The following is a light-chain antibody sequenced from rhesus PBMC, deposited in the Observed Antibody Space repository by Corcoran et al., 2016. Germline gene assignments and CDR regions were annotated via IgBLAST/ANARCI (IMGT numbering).Light chain of an antibody. CDR2: AAS. Sequence: DIQMTQSPSSLSASVGDRVTITCRASENVNNYLQWYQQKPGKATKLLIYAASTLQSGVPSRFSGRGSGTDYTFTISSLQPEDVATYYCQHSYGTPYSFGQGTKVEIE. J-gene: IGKJ2*01. CDR3: QHSYGTPYS. V-gene: IGKV1-74*01. CDR1: ENVNNY.